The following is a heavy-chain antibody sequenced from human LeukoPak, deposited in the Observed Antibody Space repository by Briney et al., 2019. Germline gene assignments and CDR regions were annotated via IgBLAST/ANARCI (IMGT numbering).Heavy chain of an antibody. V-gene: IGHV3-30-3*01. CDR1: GFTFSDYA. CDR2: LSYDGGKT. Sequence: GGSLRLSCAASGFTFSDYAMHWVRQAPGKGLEMVAVLSYDGGKTCYADSVKGRFTISRDNSKNTLYLQMNSLRAEDTAVYYCARGRYNYGISFYFHYWGQGTLVTVSS. CDR3: ARGRYNYGISFYFHY. D-gene: IGHD5-18*01. J-gene: IGHJ4*02.